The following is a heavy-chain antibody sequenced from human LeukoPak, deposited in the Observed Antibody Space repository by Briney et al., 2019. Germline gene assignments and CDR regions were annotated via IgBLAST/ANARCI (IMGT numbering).Heavy chain of an antibody. V-gene: IGHV4-39*01. CDR1: GGSISRSGYY. D-gene: IGHD4-23*01. CDR2: IYYSGST. J-gene: IGHJ4*02. Sequence: SETLSLTCTVSGGSISRSGYYWGWIRQTPGKGLEWIGSIYYSGSTYYKSSLKSRVTISLDTSKNQFSLKLSSVTAADTAVYYCARLSTVVTPLTFDYWGQGTLVTVSS. CDR3: ARLSTVVTPLTFDY.